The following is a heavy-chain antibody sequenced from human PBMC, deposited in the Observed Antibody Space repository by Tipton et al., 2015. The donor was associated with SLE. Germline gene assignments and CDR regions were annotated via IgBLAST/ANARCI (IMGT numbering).Heavy chain of an antibody. J-gene: IGHJ4*02. CDR2: IYYSGST. V-gene: IGHV4-39*07. D-gene: IGHD4-17*01. Sequence: TLSLTCTVSGGSISSSSYYWGWIRQPPGKGLEWIGSIYYSGSTYYNPSLKSRVTISVDTSKNQFSLKLSSVTAADTAVYYCARAPDYDYGDYYFDYWGQGTLVTVSS. CDR1: GGSISSSSYY. CDR3: ARAPDYDYGDYYFDY.